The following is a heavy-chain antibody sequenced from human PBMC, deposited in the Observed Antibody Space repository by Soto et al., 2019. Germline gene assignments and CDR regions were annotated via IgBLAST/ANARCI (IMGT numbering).Heavy chain of an antibody. V-gene: IGHV3-21*01. CDR2: ISSSSSYI. CDR3: ARDNHPLGIGVVISFDY. Sequence: PGGSLRLSCAASGFTFSSYSMNWVRQAPGKGLEWVSSISSSSSYIYYADSVKGRFTISRDNAKNSLYLQMNSLRAEDTAVYYCARDNHPLGIGVVISFDYWGQGTLVTVSS. D-gene: IGHD3-3*01. CDR1: GFTFSSYS. J-gene: IGHJ4*02.